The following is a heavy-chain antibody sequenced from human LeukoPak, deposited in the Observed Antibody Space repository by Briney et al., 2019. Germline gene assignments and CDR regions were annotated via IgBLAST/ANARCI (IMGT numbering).Heavy chain of an antibody. CDR2: INTYYGNT. J-gene: IGHJ4*02. V-gene: IGHV1-18*01. CDR3: ARGRFGDISFDY. D-gene: IGHD3-10*01. Sequence: ASVTVSCKSSGYTFTIYGITWVRQAPGQGLEWMGCINTYYGNTDYAQNFQGRVTMTTDTSTSTAYMELRSLRSDDTAVYYCARGRFGDISFDYWGQGTLVTVSS. CDR1: GYTFTIYG.